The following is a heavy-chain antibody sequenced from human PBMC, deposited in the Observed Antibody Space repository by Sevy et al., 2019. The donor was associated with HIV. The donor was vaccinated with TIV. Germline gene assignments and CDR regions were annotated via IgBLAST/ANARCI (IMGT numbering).Heavy chain of an antibody. CDR3: ARDGGYSGNFLPSGY. J-gene: IGHJ4*02. Sequence: GGSLRLSCAASGFTFSSHAMHWVRQAPGKGLEWMAAISYDGSSKYYADSVKGRFTISRDDSKNTLYLQMSSLRAGDTAVYYCARDGGYSGNFLPSGYWGQGTLVTVSS. D-gene: IGHD3-10*01. V-gene: IGHV3-30-3*01. CDR2: ISYDGSSK. CDR1: GFTFSSHA.